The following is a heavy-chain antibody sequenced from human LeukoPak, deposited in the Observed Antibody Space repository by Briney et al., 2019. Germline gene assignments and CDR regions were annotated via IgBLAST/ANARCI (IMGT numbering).Heavy chain of an antibody. Sequence: KPSETLSLTCTVSGGSISSYYWSWIRQPPGKGLEWIGYIYYSGSTNYNPSLKSRVTISVDTSKNQFSLKLSSVTAADTAVYYCAREGAVAGHFDYWGQGTLVTVSS. V-gene: IGHV4-59*01. D-gene: IGHD6-19*01. CDR1: GGSISSYY. CDR2: IYYSGST. J-gene: IGHJ4*02. CDR3: AREGAVAGHFDY.